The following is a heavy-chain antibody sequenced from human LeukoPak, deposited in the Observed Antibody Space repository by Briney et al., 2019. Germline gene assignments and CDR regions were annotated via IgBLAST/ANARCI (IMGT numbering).Heavy chain of an antibody. Sequence: ASVKVSCKASGYTFTSYDINWVRQATGQGLEWMGWMNPNSGNTGYAQKFQGRVTMTRNTSISTAYMELSSLRSEDTAVYYCARGGTHRLLWFGEGRDWFDPWGQGTLVTVSS. J-gene: IGHJ5*02. V-gene: IGHV1-8*01. CDR2: MNPNSGNT. CDR1: GYTFTSYD. CDR3: ARGGTHRLLWFGEGRDWFDP. D-gene: IGHD3-10*01.